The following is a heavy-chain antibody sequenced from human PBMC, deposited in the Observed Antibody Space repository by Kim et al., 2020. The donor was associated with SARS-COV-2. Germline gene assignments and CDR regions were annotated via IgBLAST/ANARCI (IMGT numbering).Heavy chain of an antibody. V-gene: IGHV3-30*18. CDR2: ISYDGSNK. J-gene: IGHJ5*02. CDR3: AKSGRQQEGIDP. CDR1: GFTFSSYG. D-gene: IGHD6-13*01. Sequence: GGSLRLSCAASGFTFSSYGMHWVRQAPGKGLEWVAVISYDGSNKYYADSVKGRFTISRDNSKNTLYLQMNSLRAEDTAVYYCAKSGRQQEGIDPWGQGTL.